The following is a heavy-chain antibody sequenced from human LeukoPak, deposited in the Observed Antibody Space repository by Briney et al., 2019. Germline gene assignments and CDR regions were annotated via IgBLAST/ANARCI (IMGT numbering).Heavy chain of an antibody. J-gene: IGHJ4*02. CDR3: ARTGGCYPYYFEY. Sequence: PGGSLKLSCAASGFTFTSYGMSWVRQAPGQGLEWVSAISGSGGTTYYADSVKGRFTISRDNSKKTMYLQMKSLRAEDTAVYYCARTGGCYPYYFEYWGQGTLVTVSS. CDR1: GFTFTSYG. CDR2: ISGSGGTT. D-gene: IGHD1-26*01. V-gene: IGHV3-23*01.